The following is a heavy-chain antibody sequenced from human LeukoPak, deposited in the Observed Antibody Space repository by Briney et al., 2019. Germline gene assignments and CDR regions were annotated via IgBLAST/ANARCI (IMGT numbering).Heavy chain of an antibody. D-gene: IGHD2-2*01. CDR3: ATGQQLCSSTSCYARLLWFGELNWFDP. V-gene: IGHV1-2*02. CDR1: GYTFTSYY. J-gene: IGHJ5*02. CDR2: FTTYNGNT. Sequence: ASVKVSCKASGYTFTSYYMHWVRQAPGQGLEWMGRFTTYNGNTNYAQKFQGRVTMTRDTSISTAYMELSRLRSDDTAVYYCATGQQLCSSTSCYARLLWFGELNWFDPWGQGTLVTVSS.